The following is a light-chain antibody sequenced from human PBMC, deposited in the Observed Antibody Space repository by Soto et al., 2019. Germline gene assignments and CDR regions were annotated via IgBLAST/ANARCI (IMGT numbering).Light chain of an antibody. Sequence: IQMTQSPSSLSASVGDRVTITCQASQDITNYLIWYQQKPGKAPKLLIYDASSLGTGVSSRFSGSGSGTHFTLTISILQPEDIATYYCQQFDSVPCTFGQWTKLEIK. J-gene: IGKJ2*02. CDR1: QDITNY. V-gene: IGKV1-33*01. CDR2: DAS. CDR3: QQFDSVPCT.